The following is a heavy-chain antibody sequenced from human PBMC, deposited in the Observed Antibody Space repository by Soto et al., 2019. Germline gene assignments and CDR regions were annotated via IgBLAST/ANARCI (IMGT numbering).Heavy chain of an antibody. V-gene: IGHV3-23*01. D-gene: IGHD3-10*01. CDR1: GFTFSSYA. J-gene: IGHJ4*02. Sequence: EVQLLESGGGLVQPGGSLRLSCAASGFTFSSYAMSWVRRAPGKGLEGVSAIGVSGDTTYYEDSVKGRFTISRDHSKNTLYLQMGSLRAEETAVYYCAKVRRFGELRSLYWGQGTLVTVSS. CDR3: AKVRRFGELRSLY. CDR2: IGVSGDTT.